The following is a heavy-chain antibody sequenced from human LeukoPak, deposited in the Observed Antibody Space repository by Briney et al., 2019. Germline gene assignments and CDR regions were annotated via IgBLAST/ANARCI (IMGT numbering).Heavy chain of an antibody. CDR3: ARHTYSSGWYRPFPEQ. CDR2: IYYSGST. V-gene: IGHV4-39*01. J-gene: IGHJ4*02. D-gene: IGHD6-19*01. CDR1: GGSISSSSYY. Sequence: SETLSLTCTVSGGSISSSSYYWGWIRQPPGKGLEWIGSIYYSGSTYYNPSLKSRVTISVDTSKNQFSLKLSSVTAADTAVYYCARHTYSSGWYRPFPEQWGQGTLVTVSS.